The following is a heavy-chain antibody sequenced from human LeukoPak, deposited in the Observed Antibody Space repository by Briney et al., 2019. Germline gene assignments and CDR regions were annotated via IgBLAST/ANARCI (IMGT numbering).Heavy chain of an antibody. J-gene: IGHJ3*02. CDR3: ARDNDSSGGAFDI. D-gene: IGHD3-22*01. CDR1: GFTFSSYA. CDR2: ISYDGSNK. Sequence: PGGSLRLSCAASGFTFSSYAMHWVRQAPGKGLEWVAVISYDGSNKCYADSVKGRFTISRDNSKNTLYLQMNSLRAEDTAVYYCARDNDSSGGAFDIWGQGTMVTVSS. V-gene: IGHV3-30-3*01.